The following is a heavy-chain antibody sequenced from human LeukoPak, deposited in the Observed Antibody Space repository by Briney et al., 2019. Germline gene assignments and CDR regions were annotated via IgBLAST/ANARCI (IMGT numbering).Heavy chain of an antibody. CDR2: IYYSGST. D-gene: IGHD6-19*01. J-gene: IGHJ4*02. CDR1: GGSISSFY. Sequence: SETLSLTCNVSGGSISSFYWSWIRQPPGEGLEWIGYIYYSGSTNYNPSLKSRVTISVDTSNNQFSLILNSLTAADTAVYYCARHSSAWYGRLFDSWDQGTLVTVSS. CDR3: ARHSSAWYGRLFDS. V-gene: IGHV4-59*08.